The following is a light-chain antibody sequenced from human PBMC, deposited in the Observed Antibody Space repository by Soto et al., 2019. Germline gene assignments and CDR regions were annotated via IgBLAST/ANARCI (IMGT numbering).Light chain of an antibody. Sequence: DIQMTQSPSSLSASVGDRVTITCQASQDISNYLNWYQQKPGKAPKLLIYDASNLETGVPSRFSRSGSETDFTFTISSLQPEDIATYYCQQYDNLPPLTFGGGTKVEIK. J-gene: IGKJ4*01. CDR1: QDISNY. V-gene: IGKV1-33*01. CDR2: DAS. CDR3: QQYDNLPPLT.